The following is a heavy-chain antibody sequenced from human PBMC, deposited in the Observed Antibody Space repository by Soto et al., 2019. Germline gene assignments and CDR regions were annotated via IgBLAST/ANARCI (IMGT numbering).Heavy chain of an antibody. CDR1: GYIFSDYC. CDR3: VRDLRRQWRRLDPESYTGMDV. J-gene: IGHJ6*02. V-gene: IGHV1-2*02. D-gene: IGHD5-12*01. Sequence: ASVKVSCKSCGYIFSDYCIHLVRQAPGQGLEWLGWMKPDDGGPNYAQNFQGRVIMTRDTSTDTDYMELTRLTSDDTAVYFCVRDLRRQWRRLDPESYTGMDVWGQGTTVTVSS. CDR2: MKPDDGGP.